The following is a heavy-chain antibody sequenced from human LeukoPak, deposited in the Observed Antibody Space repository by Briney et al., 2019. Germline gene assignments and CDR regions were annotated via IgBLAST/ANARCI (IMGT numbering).Heavy chain of an antibody. J-gene: IGHJ3*02. CDR2: INWNGGST. V-gene: IGHV3-20*04. Sequence: GGSLRLSCAASGFTFDDYGMSWVRQAPGKGLEWVSGINWNGGSTGYADSVKGRFTISRDNAKNSLYLQMNSLRAEDTAVYYCARDRAPGSMDDAFDIWGQGTMVTVSS. D-gene: IGHD2-8*01. CDR3: ARDRAPGSMDDAFDI. CDR1: GFTFDDYG.